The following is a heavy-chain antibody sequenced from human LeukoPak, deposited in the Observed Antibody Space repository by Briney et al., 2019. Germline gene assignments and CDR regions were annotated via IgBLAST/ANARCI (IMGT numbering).Heavy chain of an antibody. D-gene: IGHD6-19*01. V-gene: IGHV4-4*07. Sequence: KPSETLSLTCTVSGGSISSCYWSWIRQPAGKGLEWIGRIYASGSTNYNPSLKSRVTISVDKSKNQFSLKLSSVTAADTAVYYCARDGSSGWYGAIDYWGQGTLVTVSS. CDR3: ARDGSSGWYGAIDY. J-gene: IGHJ4*02. CDR2: IYASGST. CDR1: GGSISSCY.